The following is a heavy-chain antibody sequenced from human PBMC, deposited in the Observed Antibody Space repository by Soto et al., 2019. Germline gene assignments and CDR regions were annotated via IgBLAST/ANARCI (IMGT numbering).Heavy chain of an antibody. J-gene: IGHJ4*02. CDR3: ASPREGQWLVFDH. Sequence: LXLSCVVSGFTFSEFVMHWVRQSPGEGLAWVASISKDGLDRYYSESVKGRFTISRDDSKNTVFLQMNSLKVEDTAAYFCASPREGQWLVFDHWGQRTLVTVSS. CDR2: ISKDGLDR. D-gene: IGHD6-19*01. CDR1: GFTFSEFV. V-gene: IGHV3-30-3*02.